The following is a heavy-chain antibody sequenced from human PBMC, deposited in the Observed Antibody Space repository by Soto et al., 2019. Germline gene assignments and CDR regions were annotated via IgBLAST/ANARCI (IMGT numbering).Heavy chain of an antibody. CDR3: ARYSNNWFQTEGMDV. D-gene: IGHD6-13*01. CDR2: IDASGNT. Sequence: PSETLSLTCTVSVDSITTYYWSWIRQPAGKGLEWIGRIDASGNTHYNPSLNSRVTMSIDTSKKQFSLKLTSVTAADTAIYYWARYSNNWFQTEGMDVWGQGTTVTVSS. CDR1: VDSITTYY. J-gene: IGHJ6*02. V-gene: IGHV4-4*07.